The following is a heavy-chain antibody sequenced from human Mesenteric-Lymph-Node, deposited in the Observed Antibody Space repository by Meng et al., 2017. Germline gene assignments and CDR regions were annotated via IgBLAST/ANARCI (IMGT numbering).Heavy chain of an antibody. J-gene: IGHJ3*02. CDR3: AREGSDIVVVPAAMSGGHAFDI. CDR2: ISYDGSNK. CDR1: GFTFNRYA. D-gene: IGHD2-2*01. V-gene: IGHV3-30*04. Sequence: GGSLRLSCAASGFTFNRYAMNWVRQAPGKGLEWVAVISYDGSNKYYADSVKGRFTISRDNSKNTLYLQMNSLRAEDTAVYYCAREGSDIVVVPAAMSGGHAFDIWGQGTMVTVSS.